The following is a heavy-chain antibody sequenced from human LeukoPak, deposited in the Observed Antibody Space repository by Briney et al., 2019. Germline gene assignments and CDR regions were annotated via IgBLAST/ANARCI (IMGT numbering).Heavy chain of an antibody. CDR2: IKQDGSEK. J-gene: IGHJ3*02. CDR1: GFTFSSYW. V-gene: IGHV3-7*01. Sequence: GGSLRLSCAASGFTFSSYWMSWVRQAPGKGLAWVANIKQDGSEKYYVDSVKGRFTISRDNAKSSLYLQMNSLRAEDTAVYYCAREAYNWNIDVFDIWGQGTMVTVSS. D-gene: IGHD1/OR15-1a*01. CDR3: AREAYNWNIDVFDI.